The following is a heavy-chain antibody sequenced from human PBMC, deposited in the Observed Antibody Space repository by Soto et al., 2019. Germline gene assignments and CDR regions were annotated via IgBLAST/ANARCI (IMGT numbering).Heavy chain of an antibody. CDR2: ISSTSAYI. CDR1: GFTLSSST. D-gene: IGHD2-15*01. J-gene: IGHJ4*02. V-gene: IGHV3-21*01. CDR3: ARVGSPGYCSGGYCPPPDY. Sequence: GSLSLSCAAAGFTLSSSTMNWVRQAPGQGLEWVSSISSTSAYIYYAASVKGRFTISRDNAQNSLYLQMNSLRAEDSAVYYCARVGSPGYCSGGYCPPPDYWGQGTLVTVSS.